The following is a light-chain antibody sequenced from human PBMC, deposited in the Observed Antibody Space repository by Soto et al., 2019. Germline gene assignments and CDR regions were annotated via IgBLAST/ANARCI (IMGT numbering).Light chain of an antibody. Sequence: QSALTQPPSASGSPGQSVAISCTGTSSDVGGSNYVSWYKQHPGKAPKLMIYEVNKRPSGVPDRFSGSKSRNTASLTVSGLQAEDEADYYCSSYAGSSNVFGTRTKVTVL. CDR1: SSDVGGSNY. V-gene: IGLV2-8*01. J-gene: IGLJ1*01. CDR2: EVN. CDR3: SSYAGSSNV.